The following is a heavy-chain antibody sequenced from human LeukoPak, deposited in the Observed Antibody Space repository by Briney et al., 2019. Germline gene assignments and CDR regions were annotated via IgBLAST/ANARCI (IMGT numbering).Heavy chain of an antibody. Sequence: GGSLRLSCAASGFTFRSYSMSWVRPAPGKGVEGVSAISGSGGRTYYADSVKGGGTISRDNSKNTLYLQMNRLRAEDTAVYHCAKARQIILRTYYFDWWGQGTLVTVSS. CDR2: ISGSGGRT. CDR1: GFTFRSYS. V-gene: IGHV3-23*01. D-gene: IGHD3-10*01. J-gene: IGHJ4*02. CDR3: AKARQIILRTYYFDW.